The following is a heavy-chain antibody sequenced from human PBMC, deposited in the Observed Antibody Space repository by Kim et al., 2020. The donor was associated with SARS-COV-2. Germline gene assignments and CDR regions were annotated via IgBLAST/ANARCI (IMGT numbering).Heavy chain of an antibody. Sequence: THYNPSLTSRVTISVDTSKNQFSLKLSSVTAADTAVYYCARGGVTGSFDYWGQGTLVTVSS. CDR2: T. D-gene: IGHD3-16*01. J-gene: IGHJ4*02. V-gene: IGHV4-39*01. CDR3: ARGGVTGSFDY.